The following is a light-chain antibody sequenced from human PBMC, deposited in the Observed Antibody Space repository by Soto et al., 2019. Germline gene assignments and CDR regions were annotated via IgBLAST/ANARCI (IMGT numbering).Light chain of an antibody. J-gene: IGKJ4*01. Sequence: DIVMTQSPDSLAVSLGERATINCKSSQSVLYSSNNRNYLSWYQQRPGQPPKLLLYWASTRESWVPERFRGSESGTDFTLTISSRQAEDVAVYYCQQYSSTPLTFGGGTKVEIK. CDR2: WAS. CDR1: QSVLYSSNNRNY. V-gene: IGKV4-1*01. CDR3: QQYSSTPLT.